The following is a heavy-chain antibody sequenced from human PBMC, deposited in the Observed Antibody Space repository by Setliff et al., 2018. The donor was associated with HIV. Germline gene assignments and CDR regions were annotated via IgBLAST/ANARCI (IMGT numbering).Heavy chain of an antibody. D-gene: IGHD4-17*01. CDR1: NGSIRRSSSFY. CDR3: TRAKRSGPDANTFDS. CDR2: IYHRGNA. V-gene: IGHV4-39*01. J-gene: IGHJ5*01. Sequence: SETLSLTCTVSNGSIRRSSSFYWGWVRQPPGKGLEWIGSIYHRGNAYYNPSLKSRVAMSVDTSKNQFSLKLTSLTAADTAIYYCTRAKRSGPDANTFDSWGRGTLVTVS.